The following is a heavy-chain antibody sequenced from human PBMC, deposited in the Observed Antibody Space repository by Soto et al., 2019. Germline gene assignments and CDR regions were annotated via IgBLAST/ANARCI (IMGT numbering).Heavy chain of an antibody. CDR2: ISSSSSYI. CDR1: GFTFSSYS. J-gene: IGHJ6*02. CDR3: AGDRGYCSSTSCYYYGMDV. D-gene: IGHD2-2*01. V-gene: IGHV3-21*01. Sequence: PGGSLRLSCAASGFTFSSYSMNWVRQAPGKGLEWVSSISSSSSYIYYADSVKGRFTISRDNAKNSLYLQMNSLRAEDTAVYYCAGDRGYCSSTSCYYYGMDVWGQGTTVTVSS.